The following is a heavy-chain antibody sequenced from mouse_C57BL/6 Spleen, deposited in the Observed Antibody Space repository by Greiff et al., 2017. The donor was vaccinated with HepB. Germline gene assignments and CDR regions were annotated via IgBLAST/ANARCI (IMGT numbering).Heavy chain of an antibody. V-gene: IGHV1-81*01. CDR2: IYPRSGNT. Sequence: VQLQQSGAELARPGASVKLSCKASGYTFTSYGISWVKQRTGQGLEWIGEIYPRSGNTYYNEKFKGKATLTADKSSSTAYMELRSLTSEDSAVYFCARKGENYGSSYAMDYWGQGTSVTVSS. CDR1: GYTFTSYG. J-gene: IGHJ4*01. CDR3: ARKGENYGSSYAMDY. D-gene: IGHD1-1*01.